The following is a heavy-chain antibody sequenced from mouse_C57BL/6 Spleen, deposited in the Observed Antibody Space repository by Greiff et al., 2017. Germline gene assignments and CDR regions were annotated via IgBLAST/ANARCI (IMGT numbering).Heavy chain of an antibody. V-gene: IGHV14-4*01. CDR2: IDPENGDT. CDR3: TTDYYGSQFAY. CDR1: GFNINDDY. J-gene: IGHJ3*01. D-gene: IGHD1-1*01. Sequence: VHVKQSGAELVRPGASVKLSCTASGFNINDDYMHWVKQRPEQGLEWIGWIDPENGDTEYASKFQGKATITADTSSNTAYMQLSSLTSEDTAVYYCTTDYYGSQFAYWGQGTLVTVSA.